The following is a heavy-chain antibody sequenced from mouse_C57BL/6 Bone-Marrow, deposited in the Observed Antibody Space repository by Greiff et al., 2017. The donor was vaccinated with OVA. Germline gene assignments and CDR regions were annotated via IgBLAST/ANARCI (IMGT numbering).Heavy chain of an antibody. J-gene: IGHJ4*01. CDR2: IHPNSGST. Sequence: QVQLQQPGAELVKPGASVKLSCKASGYTFTSYWMHWVKQRPGQGLEWIGMIHPNSGSTNYNEKFKSKATLTVDKSSSTAYMQLSSLTSEDSAVYYCARDDYDGRLMMDYWGQGTSVTVSS. V-gene: IGHV1-64*01. CDR3: ARDDYDGRLMMDY. D-gene: IGHD2-4*01. CDR1: GYTFTSYW.